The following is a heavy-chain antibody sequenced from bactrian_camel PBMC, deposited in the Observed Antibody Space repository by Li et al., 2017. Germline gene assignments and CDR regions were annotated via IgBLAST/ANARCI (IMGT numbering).Heavy chain of an antibody. CDR3: AKEATEGGEGWDT. CDR2: ISTDDDTM. Sequence: VQLVESGGGSVQAGGSLRLSCAVSGRTIGTYTKYCMTWFRQAPGKEREGVATISTDDDTMDYVDSVKGRFSISRDSAKNTLYLQLNSLKTEDTAMYYCAKEATEGGEGWDTWGQGTQVTVS. J-gene: IGHJ6*01. D-gene: IGHD4*01. V-gene: IGHV3S1*01. CDR1: GRTIGTYTKYC.